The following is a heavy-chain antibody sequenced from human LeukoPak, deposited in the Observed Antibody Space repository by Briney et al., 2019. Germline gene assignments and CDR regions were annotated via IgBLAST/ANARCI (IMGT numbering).Heavy chain of an antibody. Sequence: SGGSLRLSCAASGLSFSSFAMSWVRQAPARGLEWLSSMKGTGETIYADSVRGRCTLFRDGSRNTVYLQLNNLRVEDTAVYYCVRASWVSTADAVRWGQGTVVTVSS. CDR1: GLSFSSFA. CDR3: VRASWVSTADAVR. D-gene: IGHD3-16*01. J-gene: IGHJ4*02. CDR2: MKGTGET. V-gene: IGHV3-23*01.